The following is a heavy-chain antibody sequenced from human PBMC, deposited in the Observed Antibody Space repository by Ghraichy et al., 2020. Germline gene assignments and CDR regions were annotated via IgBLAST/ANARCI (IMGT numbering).Heavy chain of an antibody. CDR3: ARESYSGTYFDY. J-gene: IGHJ4*02. CDR2: IYYSGST. D-gene: IGHD1-26*01. CDR1: GGSISSYY. Sequence: SETLSLTCTVSGGSISSYYWSWIRQSPGKGLEWIGYIYYSGSTNYNPSLKSRVTISVDTSKNQFSLKLSSVTAADTAVYYCARESYSGTYFDYLGQGTLVTVSS. V-gene: IGHV4-59*01.